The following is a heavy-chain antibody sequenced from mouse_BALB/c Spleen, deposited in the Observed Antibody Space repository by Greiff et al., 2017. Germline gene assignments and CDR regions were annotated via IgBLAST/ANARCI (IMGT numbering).Heavy chain of an antibody. CDR2: IDPYASET. V-gene: IGHV1-52*01. Sequence: VQLQQPGAELVRPGASVKLSCKASGYTFTSYWMNWVKQRPEQGLEWIGRIDPYASETHYNQKFKDKAILTVDKSSSTAYMQLSSLTSEDSAVYYCARRSFDDWGQGTTLTVSS. J-gene: IGHJ2*01. CDR3: ARRSFDD. CDR1: GYTFTSYW.